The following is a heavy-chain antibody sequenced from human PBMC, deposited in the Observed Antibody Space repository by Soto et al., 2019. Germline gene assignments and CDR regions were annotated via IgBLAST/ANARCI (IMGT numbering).Heavy chain of an antibody. CDR1: GFTFSSYE. Sequence: GGSLRLSCAASGFTFSSYEMNWVRQAPGKGLEWVSYISSSGSTIYYAASVTGRFTISRDNAKNSLYLQMNSLRAEDAAVYYGARGRYCSSTSCDTDAFDIWGQGTMVTVSS. J-gene: IGHJ3*02. V-gene: IGHV3-48*03. CDR2: ISSSGSTI. CDR3: ARGRYCSSTSCDTDAFDI. D-gene: IGHD2-2*02.